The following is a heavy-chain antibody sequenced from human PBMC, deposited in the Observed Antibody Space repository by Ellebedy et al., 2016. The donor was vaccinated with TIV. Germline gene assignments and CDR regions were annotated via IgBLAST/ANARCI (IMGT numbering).Heavy chain of an antibody. CDR3: ARDAGVLSDYYYYTMDV. CDR2: ISDSGST. J-gene: IGHJ6*02. V-gene: IGHV4-59*01. CDR1: GGSINSYY. D-gene: IGHD3-10*01. Sequence: MPSETLSLTCTVSGGSINSYYWSRIRQPPGKGLEWIGYISDSGSTNYNPSLKSRVFISVDTSKTQFSLRLSSVTAADTAVYYCARDAGVLSDYYYYTMDVWGQGTTVTVSS.